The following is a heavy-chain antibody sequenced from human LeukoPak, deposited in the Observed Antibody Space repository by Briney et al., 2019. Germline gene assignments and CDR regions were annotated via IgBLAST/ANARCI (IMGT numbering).Heavy chain of an antibody. Sequence: WVRQHPGKGLEWIGYIYYSGSTYYNPSLKSRVTISVDTSKNQFSLKLSSVTAADTAVYYCAGGVRWLQLSYFDYWGQGTLVTVSS. CDR3: AGGVRWLQLSYFDY. J-gene: IGHJ4*02. D-gene: IGHD5-24*01. CDR2: IYYSGST. V-gene: IGHV4-31*02.